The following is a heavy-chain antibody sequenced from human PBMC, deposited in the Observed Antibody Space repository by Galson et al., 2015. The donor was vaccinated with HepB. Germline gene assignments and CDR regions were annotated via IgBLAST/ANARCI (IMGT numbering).Heavy chain of an antibody. D-gene: IGHD4-11*01. J-gene: IGHJ6*02. CDR2: MNPNSGNT. Sequence: SVKVSCKASGYTFTSYDINWVRQATGQGLEWMGWMNPNSGNTGYAQKFQGRVTMTRNTSISTAYMELSSLRSEDTAVYYCARYAPITVIIPYYYYGMDVRGQGTTVTVSS. V-gene: IGHV1-8*01. CDR1: GYTFTSYD. CDR3: ARYAPITVIIPYYYYGMDV.